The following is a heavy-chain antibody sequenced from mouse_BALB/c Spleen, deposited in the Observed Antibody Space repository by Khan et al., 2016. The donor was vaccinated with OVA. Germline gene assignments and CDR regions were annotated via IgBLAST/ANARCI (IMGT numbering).Heavy chain of an antibody. V-gene: IGHV2-6-5*01. J-gene: IGHJ4*01. CDR1: GFSLTDYA. CDR3: ARDPPYYSMDY. CDR2: IWVSGSK. Sequence: VQLQESGPGLVAPSQSLSITCTVSGFSLTDYAVSWIRQPPGKGLEWLGVIWVSGSKYYNSVLKPRLSISKDNSKSQVFLKMNNLQTDNTAMYFCARDPPYYSMDYWGQGTSVTVSS.